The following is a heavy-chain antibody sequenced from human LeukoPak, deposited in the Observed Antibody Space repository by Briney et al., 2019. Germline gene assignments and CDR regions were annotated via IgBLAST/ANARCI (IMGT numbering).Heavy chain of an antibody. D-gene: IGHD2-2*01. J-gene: IGHJ4*02. V-gene: IGHV1-18*01. CDR1: GYTFTSYG. CDR3: ARVHPVVVPAADFDY. Sequence: ASVKVSCKASGYTFTSYGISWVRQAPGQGLEWMGRISAYNGNTNYAQKLQGRVTMTTDTSTSTAYMELRSLRSDDTAVYYCARVHPVVVPAADFDYWGQGILVTVSS. CDR2: ISAYNGNT.